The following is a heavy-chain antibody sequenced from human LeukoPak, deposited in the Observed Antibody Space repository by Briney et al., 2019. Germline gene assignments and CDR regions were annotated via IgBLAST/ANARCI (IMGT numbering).Heavy chain of an antibody. CDR3: AKYGPAAHAMDV. CDR1: GFTFSSYG. D-gene: IGHD2-2*01. J-gene: IGHJ6*02. V-gene: IGHV3-33*06. CDR2: IWYDGSNK. Sequence: LRLSCAASGFTFSSYGMHWVRQAPGKGLEWVAVIWYDGSNKYYADSVKGRFTISRDNSKNTLYLQMNSLRAEDTAVYYCAKYGPAAHAMDVWGQGTTVTVSS.